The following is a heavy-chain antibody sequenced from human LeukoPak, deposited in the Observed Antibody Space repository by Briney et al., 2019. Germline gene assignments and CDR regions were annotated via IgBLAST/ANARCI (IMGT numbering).Heavy chain of an antibody. CDR1: GGSVSSDSSC. CDR3: ARGQRRLQDY. J-gene: IGHJ4*02. V-gene: IGHV4-61*01. Sequence: SETLSLTCTVSGGSVSSDSSCWTWIRQPPGKGLEWIGYIYYGGSTNYNPSLKSRVTISLDTSKSQISLKLSSVTAADTAVYYCARGQRRLQDYWGQGTLVTVSS. CDR2: IYYGGST.